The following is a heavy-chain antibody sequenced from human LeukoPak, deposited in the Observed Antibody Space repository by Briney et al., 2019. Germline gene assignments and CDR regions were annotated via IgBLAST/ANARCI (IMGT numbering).Heavy chain of an antibody. CDR1: GCSVSSYV. J-gene: IGHJ4*02. Sequence: GGALRLSCAASGCSVSSYVLHGVGQAPAKGLEGVAGIWYDGSNKYYADSVNGRLTTSRDNSKNTLYLQMTSLRAEDTAVYYCARGWYYYDRSGPYDYWGQGTLVTVSS. V-gene: IGHV3-33*01. CDR2: IWYDGSNK. CDR3: ARGWYYYDRSGPYDY. D-gene: IGHD3-22*01.